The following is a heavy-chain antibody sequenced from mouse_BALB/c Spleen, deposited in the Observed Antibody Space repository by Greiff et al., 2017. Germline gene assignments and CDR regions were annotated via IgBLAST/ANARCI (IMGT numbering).Heavy chain of an antibody. V-gene: IGHV14-3*02. D-gene: IGHD1-1*01. CDR1: GFNIKDSY. J-gene: IGHJ2*01. CDR2: IDPANGNT. Sequence: VQLQQSGAELVKPGASVKLSCTASGFNIKDSYMHWVKQRPEQGLEWIGRIDPANGNTKYDPKFQGKATITADTSSNTAYLQLSSLTSEDTAVYYCARFITTVVAPDYWGQGTTLTVSS. CDR3: ARFITTVVAPDY.